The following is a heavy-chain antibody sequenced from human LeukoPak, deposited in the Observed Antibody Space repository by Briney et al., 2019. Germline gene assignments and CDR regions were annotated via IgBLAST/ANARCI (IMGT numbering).Heavy chain of an antibody. V-gene: IGHV4-34*01. J-gene: IGHJ4*02. D-gene: IGHD4-17*01. CDR1: GGSFSGYY. CDR3: ARGKDGDFDY. Sequence: SETLSLTCAVYGGSFSGYYWSWIRQPPGKGLEWIGEINHSGSTNYNPSLKSRVTISVDTSKNQFSLKLSSVTAADTAVYYCARGKDGDFDYWGQGTLVTVSS. CDR2: INHSGST.